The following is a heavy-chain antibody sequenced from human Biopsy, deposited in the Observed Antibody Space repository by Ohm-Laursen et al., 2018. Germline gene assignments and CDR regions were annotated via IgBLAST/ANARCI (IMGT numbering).Heavy chain of an antibody. J-gene: IGHJ6*02. Sequence: SLRLSCSASGFTFRDYYMIWIRPPPGKGLEWVSYITNSGGTVYYEDSVKGRFTVSRDNAKNSLYLQMDRLRAEDTAVYYCARPPWGHAYGYYNGMDVWGQGTTVIVSS. V-gene: IGHV3-11*01. D-gene: IGHD3-10*01. CDR1: GFTFRDYY. CDR2: ITNSGGTV. CDR3: ARPPWGHAYGYYNGMDV.